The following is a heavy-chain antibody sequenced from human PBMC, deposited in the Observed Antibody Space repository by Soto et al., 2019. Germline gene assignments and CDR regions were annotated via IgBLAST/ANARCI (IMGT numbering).Heavy chain of an antibody. V-gene: IGHV4-59*01. CDR3: ARDLWGYCGADCYPLDV. D-gene: IGHD2-21*02. J-gene: IGHJ6*02. CDR2: MYNTGST. Sequence: PSETLSLTCTVSGGSISSYYWSWIRQPPGKGLEWIGYMYNTGSTIYNPSIKSRVTISVDTSKNQFSLKLNSVTAADTAVYFCARDLWGYCGADCYPLDVWGQGTTVTVSS. CDR1: GGSISSYY.